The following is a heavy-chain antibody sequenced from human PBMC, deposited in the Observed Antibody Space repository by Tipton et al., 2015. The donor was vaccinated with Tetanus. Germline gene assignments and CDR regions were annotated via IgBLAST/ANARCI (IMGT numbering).Heavy chain of an antibody. D-gene: IGHD5-24*01. CDR1: GYTFTGYY. CDR2: INPNSGGT. CDR3: ARDKPSRGGYKLAKVPYSYYYGRDV. V-gene: IGHV1-2*02. J-gene: IGHJ6*02. Sequence: QVQLVQSGAEVKKPGASVKVSCKASGYTFTGYYMHWVRQAPGQGLEWMGWINPNSGGTNYAQKFQGRVTMTRDTSISTAYMEPSRLRSDDTALYYCARDKPSRGGYKLAKVPYSYYYGRDVWGQGSPVTVSS.